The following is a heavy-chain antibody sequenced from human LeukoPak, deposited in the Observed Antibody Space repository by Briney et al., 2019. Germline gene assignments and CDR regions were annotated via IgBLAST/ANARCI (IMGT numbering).Heavy chain of an antibody. CDR3: ATSGTRGVINGH. Sequence: GGSLRLSCVVSGFTSSSSWMNWVRQAPGKGLELVANIKQDGSETYYVDSVKGRFTISRDNAKKSLYLQMNSLRVEDTAVYYCATSGTRGVINGHWGQGTLVTVS. V-gene: IGHV3-7*03. CDR1: GFTSSSSW. D-gene: IGHD3-10*01. CDR2: IKQDGSET. J-gene: IGHJ4*02.